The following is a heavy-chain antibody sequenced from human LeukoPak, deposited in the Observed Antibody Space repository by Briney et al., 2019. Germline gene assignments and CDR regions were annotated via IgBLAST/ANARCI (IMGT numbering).Heavy chain of an antibody. CDR3: ARRMVRSQPDY. D-gene: IGHD3-10*01. Sequence: SETLSLTCAVYGGSFSGYYWSWIRQPPGKGLEWIGEINHSGSTNYNPSLKSRVTISVDTSKNQFSLKLSSVTAADTAVYYCARRMVRSQPDYWGQGTLVTVSS. J-gene: IGHJ4*02. CDR1: GGSFSGYY. CDR2: INHSGST. V-gene: IGHV4-34*01.